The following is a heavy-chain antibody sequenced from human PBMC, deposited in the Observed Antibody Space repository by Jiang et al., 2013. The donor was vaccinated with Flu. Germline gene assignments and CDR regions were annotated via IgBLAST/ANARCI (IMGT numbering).Heavy chain of an antibody. D-gene: IGHD6-13*01. CDR2: ISSSSSYI. V-gene: IGHV3-21*01. CDR1: GFTFSSYS. CDR3: ARDRQQCLPDY. Sequence: VKPGGPVRLSCAASGFTFSSYSMNWVRQAPGKGLEWVSSISSSSSYIYYADSVKGRFTISRDNAKNSLYLQMNSLRAEDTAVYYCARDRQQCLPDYWGQGTLVTVSS. J-gene: IGHJ4*02.